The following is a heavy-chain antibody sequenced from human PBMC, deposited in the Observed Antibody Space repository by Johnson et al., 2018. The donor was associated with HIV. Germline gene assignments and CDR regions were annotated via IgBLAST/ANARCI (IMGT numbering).Heavy chain of an antibody. Sequence: VQLVESGGGVERPGESLRLSCTASGFTFDDHDMSWVRQLPGKGLEWVSGINWNGGSTGYAGSVTGRFTISRDNAKNSLYLEMNSLRVEDTALYYCARVIHYYDFSGYLTRPRAFDIWGQGTMVTVSS. CDR3: ARVIHYYDFSGYLTRPRAFDI. D-gene: IGHD3-22*01. V-gene: IGHV3-20*04. J-gene: IGHJ3*02. CDR2: INWNGGST. CDR1: GFTFDDHD.